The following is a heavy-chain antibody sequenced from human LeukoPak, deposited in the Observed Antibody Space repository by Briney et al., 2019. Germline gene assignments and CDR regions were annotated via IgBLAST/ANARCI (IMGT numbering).Heavy chain of an antibody. J-gene: IGHJ4*02. CDR3: ASDPK. D-gene: IGHD2-15*01. Sequence: PSETLSLTCTVSGGSISSSTYHWAWIRQPPGKGLEWMGSIYYTGTTYYNPSLKSRVTLSVDTSKNQFSLKVNSVTAADTAVYYCASDPKWGQGTLVIVSS. V-gene: IGHV4-39*01. CDR2: IYYTGTT. CDR1: GGSISSSTYH.